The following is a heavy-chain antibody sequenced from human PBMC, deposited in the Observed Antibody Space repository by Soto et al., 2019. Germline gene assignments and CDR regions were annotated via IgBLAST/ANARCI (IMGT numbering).Heavy chain of an antibody. J-gene: IGHJ5*02. CDR1: GFTFSNYA. Sequence: SLRLSCAASGFTFSNYAMHWVRQAPGKGLEWVAVVWYDGSNKYYADSVKGRFTISRDNSKNTVYLQMNSLRAADTAVYYCARGMGAGAGGLDPWGQGA. D-gene: IGHD6-13*01. CDR3: ARGMGAGAGGLDP. V-gene: IGHV3-33*01. CDR2: VWYDGSNK.